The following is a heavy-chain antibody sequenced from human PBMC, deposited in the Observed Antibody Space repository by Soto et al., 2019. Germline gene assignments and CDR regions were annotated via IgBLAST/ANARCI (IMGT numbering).Heavy chain of an antibody. D-gene: IGHD7-27*01. Sequence: QVQLQESGPGLVKPSETLSLTCTVSGGSISSYYWSWIRQPAGKGLEWIGRIYTSGSTNYNPSLKSRVTMSVDTSTNQFSLKLGSVTAADTAVYYCARDDWGVGGNRYYGMDVWGQGTTVTVSS. CDR1: GGSISSYY. CDR2: IYTSGST. V-gene: IGHV4-4*07. CDR3: ARDDWGVGGNRYYGMDV. J-gene: IGHJ6*02.